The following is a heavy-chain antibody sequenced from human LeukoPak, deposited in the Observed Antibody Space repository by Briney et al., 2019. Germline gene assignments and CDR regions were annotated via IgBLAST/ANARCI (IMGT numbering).Heavy chain of an antibody. CDR3: ATVQYCSSTSCYEDWFDP. CDR2: VDPEDGET. CDR1: GYTFTDYY. Sequence: ASVKVSCKASGYTFTDYYMHWVQQAPGKGLEWMGRVDPEDGETIYAEKFQGRVTITADTSTDTAYMELSSLRSEDTAVYYCATVQYCSSTSCYEDWFDPWGQGTLVTVSS. V-gene: IGHV1-69-2*01. J-gene: IGHJ5*02. D-gene: IGHD2-2*01.